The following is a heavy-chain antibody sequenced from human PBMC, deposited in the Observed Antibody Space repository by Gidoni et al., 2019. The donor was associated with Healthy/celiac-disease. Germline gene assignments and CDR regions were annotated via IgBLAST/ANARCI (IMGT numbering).Heavy chain of an antibody. CDR2: INAGNGNT. J-gene: IGHJ4*02. CDR3: AREGGRAYYYDSSGYYFDY. CDR1: GYTFTSYA. D-gene: IGHD3-22*01. V-gene: IGHV1-3*01. Sequence: QVQLVQSGAAAKKPGASVKVYCKASGYTFTSYAMHWVRQAPGQRLEWMGWINAGNGNTKYSQKFQGRVTITRDTSASTAYMELSSLRSEDTAVYYCAREGGRAYYYDSSGYYFDYWGQGTLVTVSS.